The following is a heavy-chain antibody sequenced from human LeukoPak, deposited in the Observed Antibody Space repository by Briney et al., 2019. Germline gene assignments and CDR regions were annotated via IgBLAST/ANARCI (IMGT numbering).Heavy chain of an antibody. J-gene: IGHJ6*02. Sequence: GGSLRLSCATSGFTFSTYAMHWVRQAPGKGLEWVAIISYDGSNRYYADSVKGRFTISRDNSKNTLYLQMNSLRAEDTAVYYCARAEEWAPPSYYYYGMDVWGQGTTVTVSS. CDR1: GFTFSTYA. CDR3: ARAEEWAPPSYYYYGMDV. V-gene: IGHV3-30-3*01. D-gene: IGHD1-14*01. CDR2: ISYDGSNR.